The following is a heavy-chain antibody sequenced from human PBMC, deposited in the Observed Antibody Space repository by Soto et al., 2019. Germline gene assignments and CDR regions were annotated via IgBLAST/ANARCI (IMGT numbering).Heavy chain of an antibody. CDR1: GYSFTNYW. CDR2: IYPSDSDT. J-gene: IGHJ5*02. Sequence: PGESLKISCNGSGYSFTNYWISWVRQMPWKGLEYMGIIYPSDSDTRYSPSFQGQVTISADKSISTAYLQWSSLKASDTAIYYCARHGFYGDYSSNYFDPWGQGTLVTVSS. CDR3: ARHGFYGDYSSNYFDP. D-gene: IGHD4-17*01. V-gene: IGHV5-51*01.